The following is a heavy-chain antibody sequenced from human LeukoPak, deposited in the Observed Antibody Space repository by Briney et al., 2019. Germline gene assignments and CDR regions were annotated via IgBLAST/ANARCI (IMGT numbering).Heavy chain of an antibody. Sequence: SETLSLTCTVSGGSISSYYWSWIRQPPGKGLEWIGYIYYSGSTNYNPSLKSRVTISVDTSKNQFSLKLTSVTAADTAVYYCARLDIVVVPAAMAQYWYFDLWGRGTLVTVSS. CDR2: IYYSGST. D-gene: IGHD2-2*01. CDR3: ARLDIVVVPAAMAQYWYFDL. CDR1: GGSISSYY. J-gene: IGHJ2*01. V-gene: IGHV4-59*12.